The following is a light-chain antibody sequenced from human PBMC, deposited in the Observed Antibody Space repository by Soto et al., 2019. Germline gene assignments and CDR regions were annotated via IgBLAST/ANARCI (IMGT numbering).Light chain of an antibody. CDR1: KSISSW. J-gene: IGKJ4*01. Sequence: DIQMTQSPSTLSASVGDRVTITCRASKSISSWLAWYQQKPGKAHKLLIYTASSLESGVPSRFSGSGSGTEFTLTIRSLQPDYFATYYCQQYNSPLTFGGGTKVEIK. V-gene: IGKV1-5*03. CDR2: TAS. CDR3: QQYNSPLT.